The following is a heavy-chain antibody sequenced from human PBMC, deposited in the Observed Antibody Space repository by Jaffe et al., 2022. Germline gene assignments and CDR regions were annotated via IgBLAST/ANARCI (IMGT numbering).Heavy chain of an antibody. J-gene: IGHJ4*02. CDR1: GGSISSYY. D-gene: IGHD7-27*01. V-gene: IGHV4-59*01. CDR3: ARDVTNRGFDY. Sequence: QVQLQESGPGLVKPSETLSLTCTVSGGSISSYYWSWIRQPPGKGLEWIGYIYYSGSTNYNPSLKSRVTISVDTSKNQFSLKLSSVTAADTAVYYCARDVTNRGFDYWGQGTLVTVSS. CDR2: IYYSGST.